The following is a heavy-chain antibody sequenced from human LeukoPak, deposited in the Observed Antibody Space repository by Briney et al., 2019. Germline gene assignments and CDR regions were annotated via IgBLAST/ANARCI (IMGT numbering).Heavy chain of an antibody. J-gene: IGHJ3*02. V-gene: IGHV4-59*01. Sequence: SETLSLTCTVSGGSISSYYWSWIRQPPGKGLEWIGYIYYSGSTNYNPSLKSRVTISVDTSKNQFSLKLSSVTAADTAVYYCARARRGYSGYDRDAFDIWGQGTMVTVSS. D-gene: IGHD5-12*01. CDR3: ARARRGYSGYDRDAFDI. CDR2: IYYSGST. CDR1: GGSISSYY.